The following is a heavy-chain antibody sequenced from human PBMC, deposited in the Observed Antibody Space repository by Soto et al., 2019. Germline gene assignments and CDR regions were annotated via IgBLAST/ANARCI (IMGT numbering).Heavy chain of an antibody. J-gene: IGHJ3*02. CDR1: GFTFRSYA. CDR2: ISAGGSNT. V-gene: IGHV3-23*01. CDR3: AKKGPHRDAFDI. Sequence: EVQLLESGGGLVQPGGSLRLSCAVSGFTFRSYAMSWVRQAPGKGPEWVSVISAGGSNTYYAESVKGRFTISRDNAKNTPYLQRNSLRDEDTAVYYCAKKGPHRDAFDIWGQGTMVTVST.